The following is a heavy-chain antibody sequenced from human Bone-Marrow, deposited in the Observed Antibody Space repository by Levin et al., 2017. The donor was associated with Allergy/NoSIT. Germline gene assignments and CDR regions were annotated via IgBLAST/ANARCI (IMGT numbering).Heavy chain of an antibody. CDR2: IYYSGST. J-gene: IGHJ2*01. CDR1: GGSISSGDYY. CDR3: ARGTLARSTSGWSRYFDL. D-gene: IGHD2-2*01. V-gene: IGHV4-30-4*01. Sequence: SETLSLTCTVSGGSISSGDYYWSWIRQPPGKGLEWIGYIYYSGSTYYNPSLKSRVTISVDTSKNQFSLKLSSVTAADTAVYYCARGTLARSTSGWSRYFDLWGRGTLVTVSS.